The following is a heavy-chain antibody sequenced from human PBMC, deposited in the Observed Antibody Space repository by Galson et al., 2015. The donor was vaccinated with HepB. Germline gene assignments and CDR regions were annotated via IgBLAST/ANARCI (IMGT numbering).Heavy chain of an antibody. CDR2: IWYDGSNK. V-gene: IGHV3-33*01. CDR3: ARDAHLIAAAGTRFDY. CDR1: GFTFSSYG. D-gene: IGHD6-13*01. Sequence: SLRLSCAASGFTFSSYGMHWVRQAPGKGLEWVAVIWYDGSNKYYADSVKGRFTISRDNSKNTLYLQMNSLRAEDTAVYYCARDAHLIAAAGTRFDYWGQGTLVTVSS. J-gene: IGHJ4*02.